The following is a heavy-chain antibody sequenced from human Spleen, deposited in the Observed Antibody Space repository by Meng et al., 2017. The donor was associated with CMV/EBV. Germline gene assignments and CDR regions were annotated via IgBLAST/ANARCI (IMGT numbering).Heavy chain of an antibody. CDR3: ARDVGALTSCYTCYYYGMDV. Sequence: ASVKVSCKASGYTFTSYGISWVRQAPGQGLEWMGWISAYNGATHFAQKFQGRVTMTRDTSISTAYMELSSLRSDDTAVYYCARDVGALTSCYTCYYYGMDVWGQGTTVTVSS. CDR2: ISAYNGAT. V-gene: IGHV1-18*01. CDR1: GYTFTSYG. J-gene: IGHJ6*02. D-gene: IGHD2-2*02.